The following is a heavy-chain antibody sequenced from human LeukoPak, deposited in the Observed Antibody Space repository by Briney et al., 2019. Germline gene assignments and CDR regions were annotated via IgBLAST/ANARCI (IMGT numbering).Heavy chain of an antibody. V-gene: IGHV4-34*01. CDR2: INHSGST. D-gene: IGHD2-2*01. CDR3: ARSVRYCSSTSCYGRASDI. Sequence: PSETLSLTCAVYGGSFSGYYWSWIRQPPGKGLEWIGEINHSGSTNYNPSLKSRVTISVDTSKNQFSLKLSSVTAADTAVYYCARSVRYCSSTSCYGRASDIWGQGTMVTVSS. CDR1: GGSFSGYY. J-gene: IGHJ3*02.